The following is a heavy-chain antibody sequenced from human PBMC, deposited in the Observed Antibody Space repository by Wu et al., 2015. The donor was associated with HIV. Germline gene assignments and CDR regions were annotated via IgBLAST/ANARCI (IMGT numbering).Heavy chain of an antibody. Sequence: QVQLVQSGAEVKKPGASVKVSCKASGYTFTGYYMHWVRQAPGQGLEWMGWINPNSGGTNYAQKFQGRVTMTRDTSISTAYMELSRLRSDDTAVYYCASPKVFLEWLAPLRSTWGQGTLVTVSS. CDR1: GYTFTGYY. CDR3: ASPKVFLEWLAPLRST. CDR2: INPNSGGT. D-gene: IGHD3-3*01. J-gene: IGHJ4*02. V-gene: IGHV1-2*02.